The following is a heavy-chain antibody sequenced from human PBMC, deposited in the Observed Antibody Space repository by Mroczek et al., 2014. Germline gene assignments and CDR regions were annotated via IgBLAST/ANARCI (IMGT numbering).Heavy chain of an antibody. CDR1: GFTFSSYA. D-gene: IGHD3-22*01. V-gene: IGHV3-23*04. J-gene: IGHJ4*02. Sequence: VQLVQSGGGLVQPGGSLRLSCAASGFTFSSYAMSWVRQAPGKGLEWVSAISGSGGSTYYADSVKGRFTISRDNSKNTLYLQMNSLRAEDTAVYYCAKLSQWSYYYDSSGYFDYWGQGTLVTVSS. CDR3: AKLSQWSYYYDSSGYFDY. CDR2: ISGSGGST.